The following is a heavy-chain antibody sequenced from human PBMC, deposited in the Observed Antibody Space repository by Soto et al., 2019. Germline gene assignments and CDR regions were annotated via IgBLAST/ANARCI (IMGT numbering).Heavy chain of an antibody. J-gene: IGHJ4*02. CDR2: IGTTGDT. V-gene: IGHV3-13*04. CDR1: GFTFSSYD. CDR3: TRAIGPTLFDY. Sequence: GGSLRLSCSASGFTFSSYDMHWVRQGTGKGLEWVSAIGTTGDTYYAGSVKGRFTISRENAKNSLYLQMNSLRAGDTAIYFCTRAIGPTLFDYWGQGTLVTVSS. D-gene: IGHD3-22*01.